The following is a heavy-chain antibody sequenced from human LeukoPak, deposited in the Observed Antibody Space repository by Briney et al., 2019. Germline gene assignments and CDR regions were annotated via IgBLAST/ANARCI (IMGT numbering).Heavy chain of an antibody. D-gene: IGHD3-3*01. J-gene: IGHJ3*02. V-gene: IGHV4-39*01. CDR1: GGSISSSSYY. CDR2: IYYSGST. CDR3: ARHRFAYYDFWSGYYPKNGAFDI. Sequence: PSEALSLTCTVSGGSISSSSYYWGWIRQPPGEGREWIGSIYYSGSTYYNPSLKSRVTISVDTSKNQFSLKLSSVTAADTAVYYCARHRFAYYDFWSGYYPKNGAFDIWGQGTMVTVSS.